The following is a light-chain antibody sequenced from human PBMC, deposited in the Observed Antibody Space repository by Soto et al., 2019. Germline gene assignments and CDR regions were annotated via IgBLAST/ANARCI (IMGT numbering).Light chain of an antibody. CDR1: SSDVGGYDY. V-gene: IGLV2-8*01. J-gene: IGLJ2*01. CDR3: SSYAGSNNLI. Sequence: QSVLTQPPSASGSPGQSATISCTGTSSDVGGYDYVSWYQQHPGKAPKLMIYEVSKRPSGAPDRFSGSKSGNTASLTVTGLQAEDEADYYCSSYAGSNNLIFGGGTQLT. CDR2: EVS.